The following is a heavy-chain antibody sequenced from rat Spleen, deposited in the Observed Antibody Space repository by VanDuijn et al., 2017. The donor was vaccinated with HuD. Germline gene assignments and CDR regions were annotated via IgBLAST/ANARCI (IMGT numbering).Heavy chain of an antibody. CDR1: GYSITSSYR. CDR3: ARGGEGDYFDY. CDR2: INSAGST. V-gene: IGHV3-3*01. J-gene: IGHJ2*01. Sequence: VQLQESGPGLVKPSQSLSLTCSVTGYSITSSYRWNWIRKFPGNKLQWMGFINSAGSTNYNPSLKSRISITRDTSKNQFFLQVNSVTTEDTATYYCARGGEGDYFDYWGQGVMVTVSS.